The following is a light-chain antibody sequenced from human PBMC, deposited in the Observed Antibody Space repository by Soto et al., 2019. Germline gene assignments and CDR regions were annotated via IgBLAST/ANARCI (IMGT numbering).Light chain of an antibody. Sequence: DIPMTQSPSSLSASVGDRVSITCRASQSISNYLNWYQQKPGKAPKVLIYAASSLQSGVPSRFSGSGFGTDFTLTISSLQPEDFATYYCQQSYNTPRTFGQGTKVDIK. V-gene: IGKV1-39*01. CDR1: QSISNY. CDR3: QQSYNTPRT. J-gene: IGKJ1*01. CDR2: AAS.